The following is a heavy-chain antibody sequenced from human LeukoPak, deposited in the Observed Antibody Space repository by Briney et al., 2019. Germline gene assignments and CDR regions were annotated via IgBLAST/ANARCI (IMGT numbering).Heavy chain of an antibody. V-gene: IGHV1-18*04. CDR3: ARDQYDSVWGSYRPYFDF. CDR2: ISPYTGDT. D-gene: IGHD3-16*02. J-gene: IGHJ4*02. CDR1: GYTFSSYG. Sequence: ASVKVSCKASGYTFSSYGISWVRQAPGQGLEWMGSISPYTGDTKYAERLQDRVIMTTDTSTRTAYMELRSLTSDDTAVFYCARDQYDSVWGSYRPYFDFWGQGALVTVSS.